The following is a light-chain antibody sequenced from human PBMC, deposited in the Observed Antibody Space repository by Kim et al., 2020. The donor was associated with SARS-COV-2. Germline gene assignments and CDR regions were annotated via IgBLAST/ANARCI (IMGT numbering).Light chain of an antibody. CDR3: QQYSGSPRT. CDR1: QSIYSNS. J-gene: IGKJ1*01. V-gene: IGKV3-20*01. CDR2: DVS. Sequence: YAGERGTLSSRASQSIYSNSLAWYQQKPGQAPRLLMYDVSNRATGIPDRCSGSGSGTDFTLTISRLEPEDFAVYHCQQYSGSPRTVGQGTKVDIK.